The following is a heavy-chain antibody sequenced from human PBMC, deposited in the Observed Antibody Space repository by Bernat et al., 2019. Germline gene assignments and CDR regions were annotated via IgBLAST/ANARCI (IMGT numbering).Heavy chain of an antibody. V-gene: IGHV1-69-2*01. CDR3: ATSGRRAGRVAGTGVAQFDY. Sequence: EVQLVQSGAEVKKPGATVKISCKVSGYTFTDYYMHWVQQAPGKGLEWMGLVDPEDGETIYAEKFQGRVTITADTSTDTAYMELSSLRSEDTAVYYCATSGRRAGRVAGTGVAQFDYWGQGTLVTVSS. J-gene: IGHJ4*02. CDR1: GYTFTDYY. D-gene: IGHD6-19*01. CDR2: VDPEDGET.